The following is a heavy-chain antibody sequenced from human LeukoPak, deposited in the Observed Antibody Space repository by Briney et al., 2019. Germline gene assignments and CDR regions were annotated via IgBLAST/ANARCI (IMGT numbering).Heavy chain of an antibody. CDR3: ALLVPTVTAGGDWGWYFYY. CDR1: GYNFVSHW. D-gene: IGHD2-21*02. Sequence: GESLKISCEASGYNFVSHWIGWVRQRPGRGLDWMAMIHPRNSETRYSPSFQGQVTVSVDKSFSTAFLQWSSLKASDTAIYYCALLVPTVTAGGDWGWYFYYWGRGTLVSASS. CDR2: IHPRNSET. J-gene: IGHJ4*02. V-gene: IGHV5-51*01.